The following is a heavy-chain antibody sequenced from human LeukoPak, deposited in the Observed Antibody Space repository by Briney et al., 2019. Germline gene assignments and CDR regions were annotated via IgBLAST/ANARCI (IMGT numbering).Heavy chain of an antibody. D-gene: IGHD2-15*01. V-gene: IGHV3-7*01. CDR3: ARDKEGGSNDH. CDR2: IKEDGREK. CDR1: GFTFRRHW. J-gene: IGHJ4*02. Sequence: GGSLRLSCAASGFTFRRHWMSWVRQAPGKGLEWVANIKEDGREKKYVDSVRDRFTISRDNTKNLVYLQMSGLRVDDTAIYYCARDKEGGSNDHWGQGTLVTVSS.